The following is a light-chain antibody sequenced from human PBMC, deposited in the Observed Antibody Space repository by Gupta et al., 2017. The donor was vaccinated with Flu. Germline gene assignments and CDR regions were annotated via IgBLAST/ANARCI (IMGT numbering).Light chain of an antibody. CDR3: QQYGNAYAGT. V-gene: IGKV3D-20*01. CDR1: QSVSSNF. Sequence: EIVLTQSPATLSLSPGEGASLSCRASQSVSSNFLAWYQNKPGLEPRLRIYDGSKRAAGIPDRFSGSGSGTDFTLTISRLEPEDFAVYYCQQYGNAYAGTFGQGTKLEI. J-gene: IGKJ2*01. CDR2: DGS.